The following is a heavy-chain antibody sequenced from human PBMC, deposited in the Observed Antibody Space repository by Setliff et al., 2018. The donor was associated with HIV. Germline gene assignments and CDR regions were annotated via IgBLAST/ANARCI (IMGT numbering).Heavy chain of an antibody. D-gene: IGHD6-6*01. CDR2: INAGNGNT. CDR3: ARGFSVYSSSDPLLNWFDP. Sequence: ASVKVSCKASGYTFTSYAMHWVRQAPGQRLEWMGWINAGNGNTKYSQKFQGRVTITRDTSASTAYMELSSLRSEDTAVYYCARGFSVYSSSDPLLNWFDPWGQGTLFTVSS. CDR1: GYTFTSYA. J-gene: IGHJ5*02. V-gene: IGHV1-3*01.